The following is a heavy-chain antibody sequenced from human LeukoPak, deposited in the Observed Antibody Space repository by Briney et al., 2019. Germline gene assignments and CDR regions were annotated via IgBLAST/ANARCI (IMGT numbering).Heavy chain of an antibody. V-gene: IGHV1-46*01. Sequence: ASVKVSCKASGYTFTSYYMHWVRQAPGQGLEWMGIINPSGGSTSYAQKFQGRVTMTRDTSTSTVSMEQSSLRFEDTAVYYCARGSYSGDWHFDFWGQGTLVTVSS. CDR1: GYTFTSYY. D-gene: IGHD6-19*01. J-gene: IGHJ4*02. CDR2: INPSGGST. CDR3: ARGSYSGDWHFDF.